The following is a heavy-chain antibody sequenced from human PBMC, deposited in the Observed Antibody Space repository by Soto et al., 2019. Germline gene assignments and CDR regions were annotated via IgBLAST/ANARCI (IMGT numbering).Heavy chain of an antibody. Sequence: ASVKVSCKASGGTFSSYAISWVRQAPGQGLEWMGWISAYNGNTNYAQKLQGRVTMTTDTSTSTAYMELRSLRSDDTAVYYCASTAAGPASFDYWGQGTLVTVSS. CDR3: ASTAAGPASFDY. D-gene: IGHD6-13*01. CDR2: ISAYNGNT. CDR1: GGTFSSYA. V-gene: IGHV1-18*01. J-gene: IGHJ4*02.